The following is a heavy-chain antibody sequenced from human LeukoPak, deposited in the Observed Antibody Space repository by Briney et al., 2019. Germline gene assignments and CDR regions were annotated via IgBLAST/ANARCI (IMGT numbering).Heavy chain of an antibody. CDR1: GFTFRSHA. D-gene: IGHD1-26*01. CDR3: ARDKVVGATYFGY. V-gene: IGHV3-23*01. CDR2: IYENGGTT. Sequence: GGSLRLSCVGSGFTFRSHAMSWVRQAPEKGLEFVSGIYENGGTTYYADSVKGRFSISRDNSKNTLYLQMDSLRGEDTAVYYCARDKVVGATYFGYWGQGTLVTVSS. J-gene: IGHJ4*02.